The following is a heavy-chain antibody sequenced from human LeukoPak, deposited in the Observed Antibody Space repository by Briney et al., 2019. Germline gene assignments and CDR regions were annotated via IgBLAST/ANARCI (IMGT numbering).Heavy chain of an antibody. CDR2: IYYTVDT. CDR3: ARRRYYASSGYNPTYYFDY. D-gene: IGHD3-22*01. CDR1: GDSFIGSY. Sequence: SETLSLTCSVSGDSFIGSYWSWMRQAPGKGLEWIGYIYYTVDTNYNPSLQSRVTISVDISKKQFSLRLTSVTAADTAVYYCARRRYYASSGYNPTYYFDYWGQGILVTVSS. V-gene: IGHV4-59*01. J-gene: IGHJ4*02.